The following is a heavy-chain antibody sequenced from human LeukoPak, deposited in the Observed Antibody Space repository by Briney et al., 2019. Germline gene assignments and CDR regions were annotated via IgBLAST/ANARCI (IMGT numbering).Heavy chain of an antibody. CDR3: ARDFGIDY. CDR2: ISGSSSYI. Sequence: GGSLRLSCAASGFTFSTYSMNWVRQAPGKGLEWVSRISGSSSYIYYADSVKGRFTISRDNARNSLYLQMNSLRAEDTAVYYCARDFGIDYWGQGTLVTVSS. V-gene: IGHV3-21*01. CDR1: GFTFSTYS. J-gene: IGHJ4*02. D-gene: IGHD3-16*01.